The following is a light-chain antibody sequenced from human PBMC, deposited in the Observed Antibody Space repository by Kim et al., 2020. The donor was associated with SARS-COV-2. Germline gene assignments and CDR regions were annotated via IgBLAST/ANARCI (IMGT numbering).Light chain of an antibody. V-gene: IGKV1-39*01. J-gene: IGKJ2*01. Sequence: SVSVGDRFTITCRASQSINTYLNLYYQKPGKAPELLIFDTSSLQSVVPSRFSVSGSGTDFTLTISSLQPEDSGTYFCQQSHRTPYTFGQGTKLEI. CDR1: QSINTY. CDR2: DTS. CDR3: QQSHRTPYT.